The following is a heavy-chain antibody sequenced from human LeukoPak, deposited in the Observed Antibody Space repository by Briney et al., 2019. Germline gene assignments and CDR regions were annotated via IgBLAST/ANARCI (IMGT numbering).Heavy chain of an antibody. J-gene: IGHJ4*02. D-gene: IGHD3-3*01. CDR3: ARGLEWLDY. CDR1: GFTFSNYW. Sequence: GGSLRLSCAASGFTFSNYWMTWVRQAPGKGLEWVANMNQDGSGRYYVDSVKGRFTISRDNAKKSLYLQMNSLRAEDTALYYCARGLEWLDYWGQGTLVTVSS. CDR2: MNQDGSGR. V-gene: IGHV3-7*05.